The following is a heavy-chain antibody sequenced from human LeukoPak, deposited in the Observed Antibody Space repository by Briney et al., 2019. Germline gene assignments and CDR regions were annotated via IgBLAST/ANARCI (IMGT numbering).Heavy chain of an antibody. D-gene: IGHD3-10*01. CDR1: GFTFSNYW. Sequence: GGSLRLSCVASGFTFSNYWMHSVRQAPGKGLVWVSRIKFDGIETNYADSVTDRFTISRDNAKNTLYLQMTSLRAEDTALYYCATGGTYWSTWTGHWGQGTLVTVSS. CDR2: IKFDGIET. V-gene: IGHV3-74*01. CDR3: ATGGTYWSTWTGH. J-gene: IGHJ4*02.